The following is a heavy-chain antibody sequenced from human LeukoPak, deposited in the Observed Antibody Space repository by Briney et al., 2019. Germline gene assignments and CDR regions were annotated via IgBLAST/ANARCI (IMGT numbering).Heavy chain of an antibody. J-gene: IGHJ3*02. Sequence: SETLSLTCAVSGYSISSGYYWGWIRQPPGKGLEWIGSIYHSGSTYYNPSLKSRVTISVDTSKNQFSLKLSSVTAADTAIYYCARTHYYDSGHAFEIWGQGTMVTVSS. V-gene: IGHV4-38-2*01. CDR1: GYSISSGYY. CDR3: ARTHYYDSGHAFEI. D-gene: IGHD3-10*01. CDR2: IYHSGST.